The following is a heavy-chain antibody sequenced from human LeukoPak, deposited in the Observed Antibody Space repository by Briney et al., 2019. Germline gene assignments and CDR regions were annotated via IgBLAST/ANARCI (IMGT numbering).Heavy chain of an antibody. Sequence: SETLSLTCGVSGGSVSSTNWWTWIRQPPGKGLEWIGEVHLDGGTNFNPSLKSRLTMSVDLSENHVSLKLTSVTAADTAVYYCAREGGFYRPLDYSGQGTLVTVSS. D-gene: IGHD6-25*01. CDR2: VHLDGGT. V-gene: IGHV4-4*02. J-gene: IGHJ4*02. CDR3: AREGGFYRPLDY. CDR1: GGSVSSTNW.